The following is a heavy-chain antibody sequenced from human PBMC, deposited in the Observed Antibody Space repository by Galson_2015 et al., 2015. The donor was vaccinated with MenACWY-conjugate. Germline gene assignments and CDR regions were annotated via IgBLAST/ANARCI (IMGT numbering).Heavy chain of an antibody. CDR2: ISPGDSYT. Sequence: QSGAEVKKPGESLPISCKASGYNFLTYWIGWVRQVPGKGLEWMGFISPGDSYTRYNPAFQGQVTISADKSISTAYLQWDSLQASDTAMYYCTRHPPGGRGMDVWGQGTTVTVSS. V-gene: IGHV5-51*01. J-gene: IGHJ6*02. CDR1: GYNFLTYW. CDR3: TRHPPGGRGMDV. D-gene: IGHD1-26*01.